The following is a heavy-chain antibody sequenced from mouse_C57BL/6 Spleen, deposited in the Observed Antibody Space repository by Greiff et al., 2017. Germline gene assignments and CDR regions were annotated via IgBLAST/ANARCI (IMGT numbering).Heavy chain of an antibody. Sequence: QVQLQQSGAELVRPGTSVKVSCKASGYAFTNYLIEWVKQRPGQGLEWIGVINTGSGGTNYNEKFKGQATLTADKSSSTAYKHLRSLTSEDSAVYFCARNLLGRGNYWGKGTTLTVSS. J-gene: IGHJ2*01. CDR3: ARNLLGRGNY. V-gene: IGHV1-54*01. CDR2: INTGSGGT. CDR1: GYAFTNYL. D-gene: IGHD4-1*01.